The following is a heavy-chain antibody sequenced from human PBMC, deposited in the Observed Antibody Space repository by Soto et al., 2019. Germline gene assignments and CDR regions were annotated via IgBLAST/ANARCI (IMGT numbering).Heavy chain of an antibody. V-gene: IGHV4-34*01. CDR3: ARAVAALVGGRMGGFAS. D-gene: IGHD3-10*01. CDR2: INHSGTV. CDR1: GGAFNGYY. J-gene: IGHJ1*01. Sequence: QVHLQQWGAGLLKPSETLSLTCAVNGGAFNGYYWTWIRQSPGKGLQWIGEINHSGTVDYNPSLKGRSTFPIDTPKKHFPLRWPSVTAPATAVFSGARAVAALVGGRMGGFASGGQGTLSPSPQ.